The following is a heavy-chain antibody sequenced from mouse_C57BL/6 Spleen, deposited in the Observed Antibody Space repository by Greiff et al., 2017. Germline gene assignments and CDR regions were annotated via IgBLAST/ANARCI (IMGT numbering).Heavy chain of an antibody. J-gene: IGHJ3*01. CDR3: ARYVRQLRLLFAY. Sequence: EVQLQQSGPELVKPGASVKISCKASGYSFTGYYMNWVKQSPEKSLEWIGEINPSTGGTTYNQKFKAKATLTVDKSSSTAYMQLKSLTSEDSAVYYCARYVRQLRLLFAYWGQGTLVTDSA. V-gene: IGHV1-42*01. CDR1: GYSFTGYY. D-gene: IGHD3-2*02. CDR2: INPSTGGT.